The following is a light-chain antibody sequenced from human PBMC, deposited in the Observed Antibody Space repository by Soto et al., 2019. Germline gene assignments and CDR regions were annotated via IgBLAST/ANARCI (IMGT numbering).Light chain of an antibody. J-gene: IGKJ1*01. Sequence: EIVMTQSPATLSVSPGERATLSCRASQSVSSNLAWYQQKPGQAPRLLIYGASTRATGIPARFSGSGSGTELTLTISSQQSEDFAVYYCQHYNNWPRTFGQGTKVEIK. CDR1: QSVSSN. CDR2: GAS. CDR3: QHYNNWPRT. V-gene: IGKV3-15*01.